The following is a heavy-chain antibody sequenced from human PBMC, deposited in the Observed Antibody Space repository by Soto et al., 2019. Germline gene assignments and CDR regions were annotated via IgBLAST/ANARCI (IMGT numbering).Heavy chain of an antibody. V-gene: IGHV4-31*03. CDR2: IYYSGST. J-gene: IGHJ3*02. D-gene: IGHD3-22*01. CDR1: GGSISSGGYY. Sequence: SETLSLTCTVSGGSISSGGYYWSWIRQHPGKGPEWIGYIYYSGSTYYNPSLKSRVTISVDTSKNQFSLKLSSVTAADTAVYYCARAPSTYYYDISCYFTQPLDAFDSWGQGTMVTVSS. CDR3: ARAPSTYYYDISCYFTQPLDAFDS.